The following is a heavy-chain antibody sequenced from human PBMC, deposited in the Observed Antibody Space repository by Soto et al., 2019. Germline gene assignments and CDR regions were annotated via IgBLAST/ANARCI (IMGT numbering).Heavy chain of an antibody. CDR3: ARGRGWRDY. CDR2: MNPTHGYT. D-gene: IGHD6-19*01. J-gene: IGHJ4*02. CDR1: GYTFSSYD. Sequence: ASVKVSCKTAGYTFSSYDIDGVRQATGQGLEWMGWMNPTHGYTDYAQKFQVRVTMTRDTSLSTAYRELSSLTSDDTAVYYCARGRGWRDYWGQGTLVTVSS. V-gene: IGHV1-8*01.